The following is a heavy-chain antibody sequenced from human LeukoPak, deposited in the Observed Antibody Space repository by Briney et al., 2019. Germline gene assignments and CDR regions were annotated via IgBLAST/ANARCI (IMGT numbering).Heavy chain of an antibody. CDR1: GFTFSSYW. J-gene: IGHJ4*02. Sequence: PGGSLRLSCAASGFTFSSYWMSWVRQAPGKGLEWVANIKQDGSEKYYVDSVKGRFTISRDNAKNSLYLQMNSLRAEDTAVYYCARDLNIAVAGPLDYWGQGTLVTVSS. CDR3: ARDLNIAVAGPLDY. CDR2: IKQDGSEK. D-gene: IGHD6-19*01. V-gene: IGHV3-7*01.